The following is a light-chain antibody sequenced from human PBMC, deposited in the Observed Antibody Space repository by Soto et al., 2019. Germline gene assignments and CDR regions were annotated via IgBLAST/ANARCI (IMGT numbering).Light chain of an antibody. J-gene: IGKJ3*01. CDR1: QSVSDF. Sequence: EIVLTQSPGTLSLFPGERATLSCRASQSVSDFLAWYQQKPGQAPRPLIYDAAKRAPGIPARFSGSGSGTDFTLTISSLEPEDSAVYYCQQRSNWPIFTFGPGTKV. V-gene: IGKV3-11*01. CDR3: QQRSNWPIFT. CDR2: DAA.